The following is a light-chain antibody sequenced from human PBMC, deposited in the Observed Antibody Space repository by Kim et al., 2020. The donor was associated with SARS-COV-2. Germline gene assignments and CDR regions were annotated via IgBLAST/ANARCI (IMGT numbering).Light chain of an antibody. CDR1: QSIGTW. V-gene: IGKV1-5*03. CDR3: QQYNRSPGLT. Sequence: DIQMTQSPSTLSVSVGDRATITCRASQSIGTWLAWYQQKPGKAPRLLIYEASNLDSGVPSRFSGSGSGTEFTLTISSLQTDDFATYYCQQYNRSPGLTFGGGTKVDIK. CDR2: EAS. J-gene: IGKJ4*01.